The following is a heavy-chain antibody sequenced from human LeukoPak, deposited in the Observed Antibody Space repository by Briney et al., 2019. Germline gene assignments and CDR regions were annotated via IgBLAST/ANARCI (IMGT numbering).Heavy chain of an antibody. Sequence: GGSLRLSCAASGFTFSTYGMHWVRQAPGKGLEGVAFISYDGSNKYLPDSVKGRFNISRDNSKNTLYLQMNSLRAEDTAVYYCAKDKGSLYFDYWGQGTLVTVSS. D-gene: IGHD1-26*01. V-gene: IGHV3-30*18. CDR1: GFTFSTYG. J-gene: IGHJ4*02. CDR2: ISYDGSNK. CDR3: AKDKGSLYFDY.